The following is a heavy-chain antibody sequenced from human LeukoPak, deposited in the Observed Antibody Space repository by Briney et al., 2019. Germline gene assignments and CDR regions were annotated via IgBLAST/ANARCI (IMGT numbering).Heavy chain of an antibody. D-gene: IGHD7-27*01. CDR2: IIPIFGTA. J-gene: IGHJ4*02. CDR3: ARDPLANWGNHDY. Sequence: ASVKVSCKASGGAFSSYAISWVRQAPGQGLEWMGRIIPIFGTANYAQKFQGRVTITTDESTSTAYMELSSLRSEDTAVYYCARDPLANWGNHDYWGQGTLVTVSS. CDR1: GGAFSSYA. V-gene: IGHV1-69*05.